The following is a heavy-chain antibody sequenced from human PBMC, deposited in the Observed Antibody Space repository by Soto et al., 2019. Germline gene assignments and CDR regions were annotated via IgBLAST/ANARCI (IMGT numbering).Heavy chain of an antibody. Sequence: KPGGSLRLSCAASGFNFSSYTINWVRQAPGKRLEWLSSISSSGYIFSTDSVRGRFTISRDNAKNSVYLQINSLRAEDTAVYFCARDCSGGSCYPGMDVWGQGTTVTVSS. J-gene: IGHJ6*02. V-gene: IGHV3-21*01. CDR2: ISSSGYI. CDR3: ARDCSGGSCYPGMDV. D-gene: IGHD2-15*01. CDR1: GFNFSSYT.